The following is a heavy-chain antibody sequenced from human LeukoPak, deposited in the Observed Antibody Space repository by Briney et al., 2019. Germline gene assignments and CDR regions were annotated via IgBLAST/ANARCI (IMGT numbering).Heavy chain of an antibody. Sequence: GSLRLSCPASRFTFRSYAMSWVRQAPGKGLEWVSAISGSGGITSYADSVKGRFTISRDNYKNTLHLQMNSLRAEDTAVYYCGWGSSWYQGYFNYWGQGMLVTVSS. CDR1: RFTFRSYA. CDR3: GWGSSWYQGYFNY. D-gene: IGHD6-13*01. J-gene: IGHJ4*02. CDR2: ISGSGGIT. V-gene: IGHV3-23*01.